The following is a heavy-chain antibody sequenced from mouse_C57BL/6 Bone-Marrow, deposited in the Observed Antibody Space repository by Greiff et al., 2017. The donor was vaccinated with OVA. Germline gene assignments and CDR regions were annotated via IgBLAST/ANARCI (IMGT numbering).Heavy chain of an antibody. CDR1: GFTFSDYY. J-gene: IGHJ2*01. V-gene: IGHV5-12*01. Sequence: EVQVVESGGGLVQPGGSLKLSCAASGFTFSDYYMYWVRQTPEKRLEWVAYISNGGGSTYYPDTVKGRFTISRDNAKNTLYLQMSRLKAEDTAMYYCARHGSSYDLDYWGQGTTLTVSS. D-gene: IGHD1-1*01. CDR2: ISNGGGST. CDR3: ARHGSSYDLDY.